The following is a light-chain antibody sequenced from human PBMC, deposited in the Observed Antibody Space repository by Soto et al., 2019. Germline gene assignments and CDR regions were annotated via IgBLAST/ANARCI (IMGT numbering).Light chain of an antibody. CDR1: QTVTSN. CDR2: GAS. J-gene: IGKJ3*01. Sequence: EIVMTQSPATLSVSPGERATLSCRASQTVTSNLAWFQQKPGQAPRLLIYGASTRATGIPARFSGSGSGTEFTLTISSLQSEDFSVYYCQQYKNWHPFTFGPGTKVDIK. CDR3: QQYKNWHPFT. V-gene: IGKV3-15*01.